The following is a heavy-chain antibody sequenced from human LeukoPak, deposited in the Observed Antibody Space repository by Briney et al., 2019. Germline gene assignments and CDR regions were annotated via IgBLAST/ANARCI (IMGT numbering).Heavy chain of an antibody. CDR3: AKAPFLSRYSSGFYFDY. CDR1: GFTYSSYA. D-gene: IGHD2-15*01. Sequence: GGSLRLSCAAPGFTYSSYAMSWVRQAPGKGLEWVSAISRSGGSTYYADSVKGRFTISRDNSKNTLYLQMNSLRAEDTAVYYCAKAPFLSRYSSGFYFDYWGQGTLVTVSS. V-gene: IGHV3-23*01. CDR2: ISRSGGST. J-gene: IGHJ4*02.